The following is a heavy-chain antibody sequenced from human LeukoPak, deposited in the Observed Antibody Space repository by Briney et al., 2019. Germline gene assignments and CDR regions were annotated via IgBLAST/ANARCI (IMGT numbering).Heavy chain of an antibody. CDR2: ISSSSSYI. D-gene: IGHD5-18*01. CDR1: GFTFSSYS. Sequence: PGGSLRLSCAASGFTFSSYSMNWVRQAPGKGLEWVSSISSSSSYIYYADSVKGRFTISRDNAKNSLYLQMNSLRAEDTAVYYCAKRGYSYGHHAFDIWGQGTMVTVSS. CDR3: AKRGYSYGHHAFDI. J-gene: IGHJ3*02. V-gene: IGHV3-21*01.